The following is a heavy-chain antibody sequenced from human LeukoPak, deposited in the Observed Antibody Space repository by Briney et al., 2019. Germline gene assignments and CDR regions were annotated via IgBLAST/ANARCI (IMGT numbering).Heavy chain of an antibody. Sequence: GGSLRLSCAASGFTFSSYWMHWVRHAPGKGLVWVSRINSDGSSTNYADSVKGRFTISRDNAKNTLYLQMNSLRAEDTAVYYCARSFRSSGSENFDYWGQGTLVTVSS. D-gene: IGHD3-10*01. J-gene: IGHJ4*02. CDR3: ARSFRSSGSENFDY. CDR2: INSDGSST. V-gene: IGHV3-74*01. CDR1: GFTFSSYW.